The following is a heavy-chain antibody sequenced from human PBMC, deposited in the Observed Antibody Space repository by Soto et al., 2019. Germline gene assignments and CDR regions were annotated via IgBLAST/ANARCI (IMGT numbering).Heavy chain of an antibody. J-gene: IGHJ1*01. V-gene: IGHV3-53*02. CDR2: IYSGGST. CDR3: ASSSSGYYFVPEYFQH. D-gene: IGHD3-22*01. Sequence: EVQLVETGGGLIQPGGSLRLSCAASGFTVSSNYMSWVRQAPGKGLEWVSVIYSGGSTYYADSVKGRFTISRDNSKNTLYLQMNSLRAEDTAVEYCASSSSGYYFVPEYFQHWGQGTLVTVSS. CDR1: GFTVSSNY.